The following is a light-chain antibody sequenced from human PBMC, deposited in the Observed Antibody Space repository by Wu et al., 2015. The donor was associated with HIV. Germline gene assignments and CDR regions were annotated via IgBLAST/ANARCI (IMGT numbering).Light chain of an antibody. J-gene: IGKJ4*01. Sequence: EIIMTQSPVNLSVSPGERATLSCRASQSVTNKLAWYQQKPGQAPRLLIYDASTRATGIPARFSGRGSGTDFTLSISSLEPEDYAIYYCQQRRYWGTFGGGTKVEMK. V-gene: IGKV3-11*01. CDR1: QSVTNK. CDR3: QQRRYWGT. CDR2: DAS.